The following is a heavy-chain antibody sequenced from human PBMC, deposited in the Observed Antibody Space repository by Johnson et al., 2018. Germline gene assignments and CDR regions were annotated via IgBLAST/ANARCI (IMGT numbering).Heavy chain of an antibody. Sequence: VQLVQSGGCLVQPGGSLRLSCAASGFTVSSNYMSWVRQAPGKGLEWVSVIYSGGSTYYADSVQGRFTISRDNSKNTLYLQMNSLRAEDTAVYYCARVGVGEVDFQHWGQGTLVTVSS. J-gene: IGHJ1*01. CDR2: IYSGGST. CDR1: GFTVSSNY. CDR3: ARVGVGEVDFQH. V-gene: IGHV3-66*02. D-gene: IGHD3-16*01.